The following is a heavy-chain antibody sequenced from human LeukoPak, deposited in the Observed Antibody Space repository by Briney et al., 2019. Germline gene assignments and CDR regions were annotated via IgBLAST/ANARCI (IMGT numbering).Heavy chain of an antibody. Sequence: GGSLGLSCAASGFTFDDYAMHWVRQAPGKGLEWVSGISWNSGSIGYADSVKGRFTISRDNAKNSLYLQMNSLRAEDTALYYCAKGLWFGEIDYYYYYGMDVWGQGTTVTVSS. J-gene: IGHJ6*02. CDR1: GFTFDDYA. CDR2: ISWNSGSI. CDR3: AKGLWFGEIDYYYYYGMDV. D-gene: IGHD3-10*01. V-gene: IGHV3-9*01.